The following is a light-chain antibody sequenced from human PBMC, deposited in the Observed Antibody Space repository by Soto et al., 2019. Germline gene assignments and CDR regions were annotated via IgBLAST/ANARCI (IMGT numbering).Light chain of an antibody. CDR3: CSYAGNSRV. Sequence: QSVLTQPRSVSGSPGQSVTISCTGTSSDVGGYNYVSWYQQHPGKAPKLMIYDVSRRPSGVPDRFSGSKSDNTAPLTISGLQAEDDADYYCCSYAGNSRVFGTGTKLTVL. V-gene: IGLV2-11*01. CDR2: DVS. J-gene: IGLJ1*01. CDR1: SSDVGGYNY.